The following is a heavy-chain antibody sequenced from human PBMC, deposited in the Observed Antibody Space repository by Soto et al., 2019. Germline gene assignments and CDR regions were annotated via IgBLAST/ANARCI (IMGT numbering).Heavy chain of an antibody. CDR2: IWYDGSNK. J-gene: IGHJ6*02. Sequence: QVQLVESGGGVVQPGRSLRLSCAASGFTFSSYGMHWVRQAPGKGLEWVAVIWYDGSNKYYADSVKGRFTISRDNAKNPXXLXIXXLRAEDTDVYYCARDRYCSSTSCYANPNYYYGMDVWGQGTTVTVSS. D-gene: IGHD2-2*01. CDR1: GFTFSSYG. V-gene: IGHV3-33*01. CDR3: ARDRYCSSTSCYANPNYYYGMDV.